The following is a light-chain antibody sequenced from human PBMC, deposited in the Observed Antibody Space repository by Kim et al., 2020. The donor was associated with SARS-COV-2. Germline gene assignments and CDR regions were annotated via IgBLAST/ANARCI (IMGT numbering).Light chain of an antibody. J-gene: IGKJ1*01. CDR1: QSVSSK. CDR3: QQYDDWPPWT. CDR2: DAS. Sequence: SKGETDTLSCRASQSVSSKVAWYQQKAGQAPRLLIYDASTRATGIPARFRGSGSGTDFTLTISSLQSEDLAVYHCQQYDDWPPWTFGQGTKVEIK. V-gene: IGKV3-15*01.